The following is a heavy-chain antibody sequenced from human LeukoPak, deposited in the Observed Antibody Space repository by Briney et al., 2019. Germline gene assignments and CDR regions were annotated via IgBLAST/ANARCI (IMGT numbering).Heavy chain of an antibody. V-gene: IGHV1-18*01. D-gene: IGHD3-22*01. CDR3: ARDSANRYYYDSSGNTDI. J-gene: IGHJ3*02. CDR1: GYTFTSYG. CDR2: ISAYNGNT. Sequence: SVKVSCKASGYTFTSYGISWVRQAPGQGLEWMGWISAYNGNTNYAQKLQGRVTMTTDTSTSTAYMELRSLRSDDTAVYYCARDSANRYYYDSSGNTDIWGQGTMVTVSS.